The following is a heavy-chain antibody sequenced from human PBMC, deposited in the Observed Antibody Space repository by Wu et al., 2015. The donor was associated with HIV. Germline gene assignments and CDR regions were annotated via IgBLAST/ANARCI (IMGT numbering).Heavy chain of an antibody. V-gene: IGHV1-8*01. CDR1: GYTFTDYD. CDR2: MNPNSGNT. CDR3: ARAASFFYDKHGYYRNWYFDV. D-gene: IGHD3-22*01. J-gene: IGHJ2*01. Sequence: QEQLVQSETEMKRPGASLKVSCKASGYTFTDYDINWVRQAPGQGLEWVGWMNPNSGNTGYPQKFQGRVTMTRDTSISTAYMELSSLKSEDTAVYYCARAASFFYDKHGYYRNWYFDVWGRGTLVAVSS.